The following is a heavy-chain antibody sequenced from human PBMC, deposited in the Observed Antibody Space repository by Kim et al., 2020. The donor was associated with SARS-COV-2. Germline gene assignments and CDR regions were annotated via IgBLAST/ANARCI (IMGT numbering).Heavy chain of an antibody. CDR3: AQTTSSADGY. J-gene: IGHJ4*02. CDR1: KFTFGDYY. V-gene: IGHV3-11*03. CDR2: ISSTTTYR. D-gene: IGHD6-6*01. Sequence: GGSLRLSCTASKFTFGDYYLSWIRQAPGKGLEWLAYISSTTTYRKYADSVKGRFIISRDKANNSLYLQMNSLTVEDTAVYYCAQTTSSADGYWGQGTLVTVSS.